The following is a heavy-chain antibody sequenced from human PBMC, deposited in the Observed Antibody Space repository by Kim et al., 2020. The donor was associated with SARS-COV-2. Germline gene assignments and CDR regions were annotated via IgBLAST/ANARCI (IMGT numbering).Heavy chain of an antibody. CDR1: GFTFSSYG. V-gene: IGHV3-30*18. D-gene: IGHD3-3*01. CDR2: ISYDGSNK. Sequence: GGSLRLSCAASGFTFSSYGMHWVRQAPGKGLEWVAVISYDGSNKYYADSVKGRFTISRDNSKNTLYLQMNSLRAEDTAVYYCAKEHDFWSGYYLDYWGQGTLVTVSS. CDR3: AKEHDFWSGYYLDY. J-gene: IGHJ4*02.